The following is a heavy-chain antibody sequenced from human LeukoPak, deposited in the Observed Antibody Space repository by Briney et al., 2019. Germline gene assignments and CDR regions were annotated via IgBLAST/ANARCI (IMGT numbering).Heavy chain of an antibody. CDR2: ISGSGGST. Sequence: GESLKISCAASGFTFSSYAMSWVRQAPGKGLEWVSAISGSGGSTYYADSVKGRFTISRDNSKNTLYLQMNSLRAEDTAVYYCAKDATIAARPAYFDYWGQGTLVTVSS. CDR1: GFTFSSYA. CDR3: AKDATIAARPAYFDY. D-gene: IGHD6-6*01. V-gene: IGHV3-23*01. J-gene: IGHJ4*02.